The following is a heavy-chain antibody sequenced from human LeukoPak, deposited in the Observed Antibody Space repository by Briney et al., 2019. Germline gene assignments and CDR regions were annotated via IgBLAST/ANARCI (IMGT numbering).Heavy chain of an antibody. Sequence: GGSLRLSCAASGFTFSNHAMSWVRQAPGKGLEWVSSISSSSSYIYYADSVKGRFTISRDNAKNSLYLQMNSLRAEDTAVYYCAREGPTYYYDSSGYWDYWGQGTLVTVSS. J-gene: IGHJ4*02. D-gene: IGHD3-22*01. CDR3: AREGPTYYYDSSGYWDY. CDR2: ISSSSSYI. CDR1: GFTFSNHA. V-gene: IGHV3-21*01.